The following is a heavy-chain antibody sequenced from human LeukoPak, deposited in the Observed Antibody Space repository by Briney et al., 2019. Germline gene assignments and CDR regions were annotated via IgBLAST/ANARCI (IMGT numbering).Heavy chain of an antibody. CDR2: IYYSGST. J-gene: IGHJ4*02. V-gene: IGHV4-59*11. D-gene: IGHD6-6*01. CDR1: GGSISSHY. Sequence: PSETLSLTCTVSGGSISSHYWSWIRQPPGKGLEWIGYIYYSGSTNYNPSLKSRVTISVDTSKNQFSLKPSSVTAADTAVYYCARGGAARPFDYWGQGTLVTVSS. CDR3: ARGGAARPFDY.